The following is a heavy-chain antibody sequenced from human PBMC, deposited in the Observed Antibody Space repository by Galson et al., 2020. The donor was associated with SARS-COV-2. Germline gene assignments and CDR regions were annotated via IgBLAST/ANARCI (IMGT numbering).Heavy chain of an antibody. J-gene: IGHJ2*01. CDR1: GFTFNNYA. CDR2: ISYEGSIK. CDR3: AKVSPLFQFVSYWYFDL. V-gene: IGHV3-30*18. Sequence: GGSLRLSCAASGFTFNNYAIHWVRQAPGKGLEWLALISYEGSIKVYADTVKGRSAISRDTSKNTVYLQVSSLRPADTAIYYCAKVSPLFQFVSYWYFDLWGRGTLVTVSS. D-gene: IGHD3-16*01.